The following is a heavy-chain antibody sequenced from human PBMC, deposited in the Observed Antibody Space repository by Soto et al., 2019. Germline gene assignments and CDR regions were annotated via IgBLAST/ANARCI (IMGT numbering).Heavy chain of an antibody. CDR1: GFTFSSYW. D-gene: IGHD2-2*03. CDR2: IHKDGSTT. J-gene: IGHJ4*02. Sequence: GGSLRLSCAASGFTFSSYWMHWVRQAPGKGLVWVSHIHKDGSTTSYADSVKGRFTISRDNAKNTVYLQINSLRAEDTAVYYCARGGVGSFDYWGQGTQVTVSS. CDR3: ARGGVGSFDY. V-gene: IGHV3-74*01.